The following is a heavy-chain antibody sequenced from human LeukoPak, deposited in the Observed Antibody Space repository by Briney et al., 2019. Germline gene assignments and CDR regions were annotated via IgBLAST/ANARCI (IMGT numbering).Heavy chain of an antibody. CDR2: IYYSGST. CDR3: ARLDYYGSGTFY. J-gene: IGHJ4*02. CDR1: GGSISSYY. Sequence: PSETLSLTCTVSGGSISSYYWSWIRQPPGKGLEWIGYIYYSGSTIYNPSLKSRVTISVDTSKNQFSLKLSSVTAADTAVYYCARLDYYGSGTFYWGQGTLVTVSS. D-gene: IGHD3-10*01. V-gene: IGHV4-59*08.